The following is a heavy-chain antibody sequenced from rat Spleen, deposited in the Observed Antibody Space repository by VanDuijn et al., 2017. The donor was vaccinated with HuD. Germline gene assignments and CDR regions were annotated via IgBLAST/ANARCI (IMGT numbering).Heavy chain of an antibody. J-gene: IGHJ3*01. Sequence: EVQLVESGGGLVQPGRSLKLSCAASGFTFSDYAMAWVRQAPKKGLEWVATIIYDGNNTYWRDSVKGRFTISRDDAENTQYLQMDSLRSEDTATYYYTRHGGLRNWFASWGQGTRVTVSS. CDR1: GFTFSDYA. CDR3: TRHGGLRNWFAS. V-gene: IGHV5-17*01. D-gene: IGHD1-11*01. CDR2: IIYDGNNT.